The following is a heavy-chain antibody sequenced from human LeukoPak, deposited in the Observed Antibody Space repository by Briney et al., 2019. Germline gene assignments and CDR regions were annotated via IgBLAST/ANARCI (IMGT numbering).Heavy chain of an antibody. CDR1: GYSFTSYW. D-gene: IGHD3-16*01. J-gene: IGHJ4*02. CDR3: ARQWHLGVFDY. CDR2: IYPSDSDT. Sequence: GESLKISCKVSGYSFTSYWIGWVRQMPGKGLEWMGIIYPSDSDTTYSPSFQGQVTISADKSITTAYLQWSSLKASDTATYYCARQWHLGVFDYWGQGTLVTVSS. V-gene: IGHV5-51*01.